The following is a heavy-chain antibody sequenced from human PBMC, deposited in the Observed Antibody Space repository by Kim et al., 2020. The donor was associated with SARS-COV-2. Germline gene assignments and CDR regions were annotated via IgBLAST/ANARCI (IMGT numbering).Heavy chain of an antibody. CDR2: ISYDGSNK. D-gene: IGHD6-6*01. CDR1: GFTFSSYG. CDR3: AKESARLKYFDY. Sequence: GGSLRLYCAASGFTFSSYGMHWVRQAPGKGLEWVAVISYDGSNKYYADSVKGRFTISRDNSKNTLYLQMNSLRAEDTAVYYCAKESARLKYFDYWGQGTL. V-gene: IGHV3-30*18. J-gene: IGHJ4*02.